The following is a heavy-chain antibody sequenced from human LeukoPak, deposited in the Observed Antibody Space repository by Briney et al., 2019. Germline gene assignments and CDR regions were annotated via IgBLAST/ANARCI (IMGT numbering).Heavy chain of an antibody. D-gene: IGHD3-22*01. J-gene: IGHJ4*02. CDR2: ISTSSSYI. Sequence: GGSLRLSCAASGFTFSDHYMRWIRQAPGKGLEWVSYISTSSSYIYHADSVKGRFTISRDNAKNSLYLQMNSLRAEDTAVYYCARHSSGYYYFDYWGQGTLVTVSS. CDR1: GFTFSDHY. V-gene: IGHV3-11*03. CDR3: ARHSSGYYYFDY.